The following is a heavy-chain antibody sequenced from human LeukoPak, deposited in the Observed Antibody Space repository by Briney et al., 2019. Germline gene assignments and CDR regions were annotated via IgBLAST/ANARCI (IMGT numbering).Heavy chain of an antibody. D-gene: IGHD2-2*01. J-gene: IGHJ4*02. CDR1: GFSFSYHG. CDR3: GRGGLPATQDH. V-gene: IGHV3-23*01. Sequence: GGTLRLSCAASGFSFSYHGMNWVRQAPGKGLEWLSGVSPPGGGTYYADSVKGRFTISRDDPRNTLSLQMDSLRVEDTAVYYCGRGGLPATQDHWGQGTLVSVSS. CDR2: VSPPGGGT.